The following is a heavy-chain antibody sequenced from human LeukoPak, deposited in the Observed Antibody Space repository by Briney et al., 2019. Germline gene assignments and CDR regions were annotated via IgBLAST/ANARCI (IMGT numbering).Heavy chain of an antibody. Sequence: PGGSLRLSCAASGFTFSSYSMNWVRQAPGKGLEWVSSISSGSSYKYYGDSVKGRFTISRDNAKNSLYLQMNSLRAEDTAVYYCARGAETIFFVEGESHWFEPWGQGTLVTVSS. J-gene: IGHJ5*02. CDR2: ISSGSSYK. V-gene: IGHV3-21*01. D-gene: IGHD3-9*01. CDR1: GFTFSSYS. CDR3: ARGAETIFFVEGESHWFEP.